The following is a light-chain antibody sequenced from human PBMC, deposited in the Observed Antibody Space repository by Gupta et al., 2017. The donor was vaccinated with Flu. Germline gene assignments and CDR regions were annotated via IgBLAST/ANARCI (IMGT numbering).Light chain of an antibody. CDR3: TYPDSSSNNLV. J-gene: IGLJ3*02. CDR2: VKN. Sequence: SSALTQDPAVSVASGQTVRITCKGDSLRSYYASWYHQKPAQDPVLLIYVKNNRRSGIPDRFSCYTSGTTASSITTGAQAEDEADDYWTYPDSSSNNLVFGGGTKLTVL. V-gene: IGLV3-19*01. CDR1: SLRSYY.